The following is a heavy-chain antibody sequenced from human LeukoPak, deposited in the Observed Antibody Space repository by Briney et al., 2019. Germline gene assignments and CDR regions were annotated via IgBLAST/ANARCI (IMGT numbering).Heavy chain of an antibody. J-gene: IGHJ4*02. CDR3: AKVRVTYYDILTGGYYFDY. CDR2: IRYDGSNK. V-gene: IGHV3-30*02. D-gene: IGHD3-9*01. CDR1: GFTFSSYG. Sequence: GGSLRTSCAASGFTFSSYGMHWVRQAPGKGLEWVAFIRYDGSNKYYADSVKGRFTISRDNSKNTLYLQMNSLRAEDTAVYYCAKVRVTYYDILTGGYYFDYWGQGTLVTVSS.